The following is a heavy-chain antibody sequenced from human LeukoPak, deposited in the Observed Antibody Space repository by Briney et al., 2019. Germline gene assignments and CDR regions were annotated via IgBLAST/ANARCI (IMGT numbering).Heavy chain of an antibody. Sequence: SVKVSCKASGGTFSSYAISWVRQAPGQGLEWMGGIIPIFGTANYAQKFQGRVTITADESTSTAYMELSSLRSEDTAVYYCARGRYCSSTSCSIASYFDYWGQGTLVTVSS. CDR1: GGTFSSYA. J-gene: IGHJ4*02. D-gene: IGHD2-2*01. CDR3: ARGRYCSSTSCSIASYFDY. CDR2: IIPIFGTA. V-gene: IGHV1-69*13.